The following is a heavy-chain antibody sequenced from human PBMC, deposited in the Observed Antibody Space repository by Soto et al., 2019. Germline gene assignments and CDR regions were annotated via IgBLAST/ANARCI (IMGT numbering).Heavy chain of an antibody. Sequence: SETLSLTCTVSGGSISSYYWSWIRQPAGKGLEWIGRIYTSGSTNYNPSLKSRVTISVDTSKNQFSLKLSSVTAADTAVYYCASIRGYSGYDARNFDYWGQGTLVTVSS. CDR3: ASIRGYSGYDARNFDY. J-gene: IGHJ4*02. CDR1: GGSISSYY. CDR2: IYTSGST. D-gene: IGHD5-12*01. V-gene: IGHV4-4*07.